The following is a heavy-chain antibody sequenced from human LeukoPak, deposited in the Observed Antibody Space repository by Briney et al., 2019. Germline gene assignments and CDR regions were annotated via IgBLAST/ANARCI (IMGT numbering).Heavy chain of an antibody. CDR1: GFTFSSYA. CDR2: ISSSGGST. Sequence: GGSLRLSCAACGFTFSSYAMHWVRQAPGKGLEYVSGISSSGGSTYYANSVKGRFTISRDNSKNTLYLQMGSLGAEDMAVYYCAREYRSHANHDAFDIWGQGTMVTVSS. CDR3: AREYRSHANHDAFDI. V-gene: IGHV3-64*01. D-gene: IGHD1-14*01. J-gene: IGHJ3*02.